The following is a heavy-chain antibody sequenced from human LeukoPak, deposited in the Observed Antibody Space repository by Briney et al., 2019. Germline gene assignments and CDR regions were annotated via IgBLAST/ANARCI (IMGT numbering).Heavy chain of an antibody. D-gene: IGHD3-9*01. V-gene: IGHV4-39*01. CDR3: TRYFDWLSPSSDY. Sequence: SETLSLTCTVSGGSISSSSYYWGWIRQPPGKGLEWIGSIYYSGSTYYNPPLKSRVTISVDTSKNQFSLKLSSVTAADTAVYYCTRYFDWLSPSSDYWGQGTLVTVSS. J-gene: IGHJ4*02. CDR1: GGSISSSSYY. CDR2: IYYSGST.